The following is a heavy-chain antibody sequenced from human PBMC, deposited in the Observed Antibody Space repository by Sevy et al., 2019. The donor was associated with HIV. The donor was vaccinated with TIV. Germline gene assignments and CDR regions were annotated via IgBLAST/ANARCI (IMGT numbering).Heavy chain of an antibody. CDR1: GGSISSSSYY. Sequence: SETLSLTCTVSGGSISSSSYYWGWIRQPSGKGLEWIGSIYYSGSTYYNPSLKSRVTISVDTSKNQFSLKLSSVTAADTAVYYCARHRHVDDIAVAGTSSRGGRYYFDYWGQGTLVTVSS. V-gene: IGHV4-39*01. CDR3: ARHRHVDDIAVAGTSSRGGRYYFDY. J-gene: IGHJ4*02. CDR2: IYYSGST. D-gene: IGHD6-19*01.